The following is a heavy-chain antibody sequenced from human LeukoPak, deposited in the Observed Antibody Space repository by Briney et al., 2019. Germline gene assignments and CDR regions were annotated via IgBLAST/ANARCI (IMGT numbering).Heavy chain of an antibody. V-gene: IGHV4-4*02. D-gene: IGHD3-22*01. CDR3: ARYISGDYYDSSGYFDAFDI. CDR2: IYHSGST. J-gene: IGHJ3*02. Sequence: PSGTLSLTCAVSGGSISSSNWWSWVRQPPGKGLEWIGEIYHSGSTNYNPSLKSRVTISVDKSKNQFSLKLSSVTAADTAVYYCARYISGDYYDSSGYFDAFDIWGQGTMVTVSS. CDR1: GGSISSSNW.